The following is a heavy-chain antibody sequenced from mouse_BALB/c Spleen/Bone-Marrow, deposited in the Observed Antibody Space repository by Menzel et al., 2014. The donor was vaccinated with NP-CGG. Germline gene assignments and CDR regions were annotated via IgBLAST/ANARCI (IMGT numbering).Heavy chain of an antibody. V-gene: IGHV3-6*02. CDR3: ARGDGYYGGAMDY. CDR1: GYSITSCYY. J-gene: IGHJ4*01. Sequence: VQLQQSGPGLVKPSQSLSLTCSVTGYSITSCYYCNWIRQFPGNTLEWMGYISYDGSNNYNPSLKNRISITRDTSKNQFFLKLNSVTTEDTATYYCARGDGYYGGAMDYWGQGTSVTVSS. CDR2: ISYDGSN. D-gene: IGHD2-3*01.